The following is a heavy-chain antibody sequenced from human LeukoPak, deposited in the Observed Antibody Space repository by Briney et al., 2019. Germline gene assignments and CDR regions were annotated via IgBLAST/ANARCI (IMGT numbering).Heavy chain of an antibody. CDR1: GYTFTEHY. J-gene: IGHJ2*01. CDR2: INPISGGT. V-gene: IGHV1-2*02. Sequence: ASVKVSCKASGYTFTEHYMHWVRQAPGQGLDWMGWINPISGGTSYAQKFQGRVTMTRDTSTTTAYMELSRLRSDDTAVYYCARGHYDSSGYSNHWFFDLWGRGTLVTVSS. D-gene: IGHD3-22*01. CDR3: ARGHYDSSGYSNHWFFDL.